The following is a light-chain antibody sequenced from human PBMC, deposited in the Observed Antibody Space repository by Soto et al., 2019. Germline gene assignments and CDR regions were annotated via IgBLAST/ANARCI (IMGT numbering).Light chain of an antibody. CDR2: GAS. Sequence: AIQLTQSPSSLSAFVGDRVTITCRASQGISSALAWFQQKPGSPPNLLIYGASNLKSGVPSRFSGSGSGADFTLTITSLQPEDFATYYCQQFYNYPITFGQGTRLEIK. CDR3: QQFYNYPIT. V-gene: IGKV1D-13*01. J-gene: IGKJ5*01. CDR1: QGISSA.